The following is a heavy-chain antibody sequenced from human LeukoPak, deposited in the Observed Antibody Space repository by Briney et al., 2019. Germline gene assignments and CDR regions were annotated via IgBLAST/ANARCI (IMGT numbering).Heavy chain of an antibody. CDR1: GGSISSYY. V-gene: IGHV4-59*01. D-gene: IGHD5/OR15-5a*01. CDR3: ARMSGYNWFDP. Sequence: SETLSLTCTVSGGSISSYYWSWIRQPPGEGLEWIGYIYYSGSTNYNPSLKSRVTISVDTYNNQFSLKLSSVTAADNAVYYCARMSGYNWFDPWGQGTLVTVSS. J-gene: IGHJ5*02. CDR2: IYYSGST.